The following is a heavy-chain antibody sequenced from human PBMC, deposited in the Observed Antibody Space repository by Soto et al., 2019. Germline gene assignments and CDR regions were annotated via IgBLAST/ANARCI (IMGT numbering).Heavy chain of an antibody. Sequence: PSETLSLTCAVSGGSISSSNWWIWVRQPPGRGLEWIGEIYHRGSTNYNPSLKSRVTISVDKSKNQFSLKLSSVTAADTAVYYCARSPSSGNWFDPWGQGTLVTVSS. J-gene: IGHJ5*02. D-gene: IGHD6-19*01. CDR1: GGSISSSNW. CDR3: ARSPSSGNWFDP. V-gene: IGHV4-4*02. CDR2: IYHRGST.